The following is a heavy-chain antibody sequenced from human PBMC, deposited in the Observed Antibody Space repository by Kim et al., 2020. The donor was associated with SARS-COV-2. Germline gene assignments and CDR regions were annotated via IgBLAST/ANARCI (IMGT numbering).Heavy chain of an antibody. D-gene: IGHD3-22*01. CDR1: GYTFTGYY. V-gene: IGHV1-2*02. CDR2: INPNSGGT. CDR3: ARDLTKLWLLDYYYDSSAHNWFDP. Sequence: ASVKVSCKASGYTFTGYYMHWVRQAPGQGLEWMGWINPNSGGTNYAQKFQGRVTMTRDTSISTAYMELSRLRSDDTAVYYCARDLTKLWLLDYYYDSSAHNWFDPWGQGTLVTVSS. J-gene: IGHJ5*02.